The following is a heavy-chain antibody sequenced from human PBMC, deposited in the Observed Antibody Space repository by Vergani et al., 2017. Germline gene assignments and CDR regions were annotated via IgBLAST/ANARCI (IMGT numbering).Heavy chain of an antibody. CDR1: GYSISSTYY. CDR2: IYHSGST. V-gene: IGHV4-38-2*01. D-gene: IGHD2-21*02. Sequence: QVQLQESGPGLVKPSETLSLTCAVSGYSISSTYYWGWIRQPPGKGLEWIGSIYHSGSTYNNPSLKGRVTISVDTSKNQFYLKLSSVTATDTAVYYCARHRGDNDRGGMDVWGQGTTVTVSS. J-gene: IGHJ6*02. CDR3: ARHRGDNDRGGMDV.